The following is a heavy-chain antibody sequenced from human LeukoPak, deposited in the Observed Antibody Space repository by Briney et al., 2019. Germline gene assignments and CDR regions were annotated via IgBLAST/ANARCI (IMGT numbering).Heavy chain of an antibody. Sequence: GALRLSCAASGFTFDDYGMSWVGQAPGKGLAWVSGINWNGGSTGYADSVKGRFTISRDNAKNSLYLQMNSLRAEDTALYYCARDYYDSSGYHYPPPDYWGQGTLVTVSS. D-gene: IGHD3-22*01. CDR1: GFTFDDYG. V-gene: IGHV3-20*04. CDR2: INWNGGST. J-gene: IGHJ4*02. CDR3: ARDYYDSSGYHYPPPDY.